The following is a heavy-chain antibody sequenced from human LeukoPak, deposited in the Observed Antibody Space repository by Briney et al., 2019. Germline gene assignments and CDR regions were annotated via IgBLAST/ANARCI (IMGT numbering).Heavy chain of an antibody. CDR2: ISSSGSTI. D-gene: IGHD4-17*01. CDR3: ARVGDYGDYFDY. V-gene: IGHV3-11*01. CDR1: GFTFSDYY. Sequence: GGSLRLSCAASGFTFSDYYMSWIRQAPGKGLEWVSYISSSGSTIYYADSVKGRFTISRDNAKNSLYVQTNSLRAEDTAVYYCARVGDYGDYFDYWGQGTLVTVSS. J-gene: IGHJ4*02.